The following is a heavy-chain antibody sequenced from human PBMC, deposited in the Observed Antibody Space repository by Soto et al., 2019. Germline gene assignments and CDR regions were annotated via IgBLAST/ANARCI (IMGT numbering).Heavy chain of an antibody. CDR1: GFTFSSYA. CDR3: AKDHLNSYYYDSSGSPPYGYYFDY. Sequence: GGSLRLSCAASGFTFSSYAMSWVRQAPGKGLEWVSAISGSGGSTYYADSVKGRFTISRDNSKNTLYLQMNSLRAEDTAVYYCAKDHLNSYYYDSSGSPPYGYYFDYWGQGTLVTVSS. V-gene: IGHV3-23*01. CDR2: ISGSGGST. J-gene: IGHJ4*02. D-gene: IGHD3-22*01.